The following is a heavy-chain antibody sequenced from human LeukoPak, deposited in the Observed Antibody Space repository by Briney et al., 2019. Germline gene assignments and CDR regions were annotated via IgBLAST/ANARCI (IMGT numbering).Heavy chain of an antibody. V-gene: IGHV1-2*02. CDR1: GGTFSSYA. D-gene: IGHD3-9*01. CDR2: INPNSGGT. CDR3: ARGALRYFDWLF. J-gene: IGHJ4*02. Sequence: VASVKVSCKASGGTFSSYAISWVRQAPGQGLEWMGWINPNSGGTNYAQKFQGRVTMTRDTSISTAYMELSRLRSDDTAVYYCARGALRYFDWLFWGQGTLVTVSS.